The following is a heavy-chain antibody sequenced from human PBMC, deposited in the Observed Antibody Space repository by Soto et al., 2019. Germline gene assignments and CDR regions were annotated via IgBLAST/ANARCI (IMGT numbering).Heavy chain of an antibody. D-gene: IGHD4-17*01. CDR2: IWYDGSNK. CDR3: ARAHYGDYESYYGMDV. V-gene: IGHV3-33*03. J-gene: IGHJ6*02. CDR1: GFTFETYG. Sequence: QEHLVESGGGVVQPGRSLRLSCAASGFTFETYGMHWVRQAPGKGLEWVAVIWYDGSNKYYADSVKGRFTISRDNSKNTVLLQMNSLRGEDTAIYYCARAHYGDYESYYGMDVWGQGNTVTVSS.